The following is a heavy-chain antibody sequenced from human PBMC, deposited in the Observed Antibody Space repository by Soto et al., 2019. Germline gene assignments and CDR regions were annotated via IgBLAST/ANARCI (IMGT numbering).Heavy chain of an antibody. D-gene: IGHD2-15*01. V-gene: IGHV4-59*08. CDR1: GGSFSGYY. CDR3: ARRWGSAADY. Sequence: PSETLSLTCAVYGGSFSGYYWTWIRQPPGKGLEWIGCIYYTGNTDYNPSLKSRVTISVDTSKNQFSLKLSSVTAADTAVYYCARRWGSAADYWGQGTLVTVSS. CDR2: IYYTGNT. J-gene: IGHJ4*02.